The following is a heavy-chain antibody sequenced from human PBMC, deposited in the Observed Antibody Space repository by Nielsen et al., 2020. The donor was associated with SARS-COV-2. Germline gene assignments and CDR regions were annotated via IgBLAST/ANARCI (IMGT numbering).Heavy chain of an antibody. J-gene: IGHJ6*03. CDR3: AKDIWDIVVVPAAMIYDYYYMDV. V-gene: IGHV3-30*04. CDR2: ISHDESSQ. CDR1: GFTFSQYG. Sequence: GESLKISCAASGFTFSQYGLDWVRQAPGKGLEWVAMISHDESSQYYAGSVKGRFTISRDNSKNTLYLQMNSLRAEDTAVYYCAKDIWDIVVVPAAMIYDYYYMDVWGKGTTVTVSS. D-gene: IGHD2-2*01.